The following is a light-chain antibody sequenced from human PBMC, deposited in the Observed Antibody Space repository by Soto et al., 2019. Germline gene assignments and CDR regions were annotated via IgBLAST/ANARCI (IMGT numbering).Light chain of an antibody. Sequence: DIQMTQSPSTLSASVGDRVTITCRASQSILSWLAWYQQKPGKAPNRLIFAASTLHSGVPSRFSGSGSGTDFTLTISRLEPEDFAVYYCQQYGSSPTTFGQGTKVDIK. CDR3: QQYGSSPTT. J-gene: IGKJ1*01. CDR2: AAS. V-gene: IGKV1-5*01. CDR1: QSILSW.